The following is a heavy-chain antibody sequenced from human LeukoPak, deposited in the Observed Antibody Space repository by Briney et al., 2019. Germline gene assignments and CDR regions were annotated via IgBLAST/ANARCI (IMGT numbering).Heavy chain of an antibody. J-gene: IGHJ3*02. Sequence: PGGSLRLSCAASGFTFSTYWMHWVRQAPGKGLVWVSRINSDGSSTRYADSVRGRFTVSRDNAKNSLSLQMDSLRDEDTAVYYCTRDRDIFDIWGQGTMVTVSS. CDR1: GFTFSTYW. V-gene: IGHV3-74*01. D-gene: IGHD3-10*01. CDR3: TRDRDIFDI. CDR2: INSDGSST.